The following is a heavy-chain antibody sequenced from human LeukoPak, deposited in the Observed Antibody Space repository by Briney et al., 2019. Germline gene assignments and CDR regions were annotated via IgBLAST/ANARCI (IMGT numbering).Heavy chain of an antibody. D-gene: IGHD1-26*01. J-gene: IGHJ4*02. CDR1: GFTFSSYA. CDR2: ISYDGSNK. Sequence: GGSLRLSCAASGFTFSSYAMHWVRQAPGKGLEWVAVISYDGSNKYYADSVKGRFTISRDNAKNSLYLQMNSLRAEDTAVYYCARVGSGSYDSCFDYWGQGTLVTVSS. V-gene: IGHV3-30*04. CDR3: ARVGSGSYDSCFDY.